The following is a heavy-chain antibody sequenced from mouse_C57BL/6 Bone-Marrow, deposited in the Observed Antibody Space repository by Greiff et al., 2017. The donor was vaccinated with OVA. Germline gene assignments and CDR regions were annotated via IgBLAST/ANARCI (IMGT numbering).Heavy chain of an antibody. CDR3: ARPLLLSNPPWFAY. V-gene: IGHV1-64*01. Sequence: QVQLKQPGAELVKPGASVKLSCKASGYTFTSYWMHWVKQRPGQGLEWIGMIHPNSGSTNYNEKFKSKATLTVDKSSSTAYMQLSSLTSEDSAVYYCARPLLLSNPPWFAYWGQGTLVTVSA. CDR2: IHPNSGST. J-gene: IGHJ3*01. CDR1: GYTFTSYW. D-gene: IGHD2-1*01.